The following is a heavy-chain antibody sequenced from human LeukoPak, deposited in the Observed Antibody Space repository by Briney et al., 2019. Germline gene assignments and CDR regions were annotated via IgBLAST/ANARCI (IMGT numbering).Heavy chain of an antibody. CDR3: ASHYYDSSGHLDY. D-gene: IGHD3-22*01. CDR1: GFTFSSYS. V-gene: IGHV3-21*04. J-gene: IGHJ4*02. CDR2: ISSSSSYI. Sequence: GSLRLSCAASGFTFSSYSMNWIRQAPGKGLEWVSSISSSSSYIYYADSVKGRFTISRDNAKNSLYLQMNGLRAEDTAVYYCASHYYDSSGHLDYWGQGTLVTVSS.